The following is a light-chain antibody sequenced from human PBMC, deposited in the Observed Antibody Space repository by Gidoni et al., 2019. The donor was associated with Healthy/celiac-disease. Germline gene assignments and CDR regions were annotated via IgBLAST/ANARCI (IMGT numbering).Light chain of an antibody. CDR3: QQSYSTPLIT. V-gene: IGKV1-39*01. CDR2: AAS. CDR1: QSISSY. Sequence: DIQMTQSPSSLSASVGDRVTITCRASQSISSYLNWYQQKPGKAPKLLIYAASSLQSGVPSRFRGSGSGTDFTLTISILQPEDFATYYCQQSYSTPLITFGQGTRLEIK. J-gene: IGKJ5*01.